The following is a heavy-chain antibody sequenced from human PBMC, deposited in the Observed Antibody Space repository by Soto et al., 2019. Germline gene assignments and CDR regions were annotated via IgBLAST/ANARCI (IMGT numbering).Heavy chain of an antibody. J-gene: IGHJ4*02. CDR2: ISYDGSNK. CDR3: ARAYEGDYFDY. D-gene: IGHD3-16*01. Sequence: QVQLVESGGGVVQPGRSLRLSCAASEFTFSSYAMHWVRQAPGKGLEWVAVISYDGSNKYYADSVKGRFTISRDNSKNTLYLQMNSLRAEDTAVYYCARAYEGDYFDYWGQGTLVPVSS. V-gene: IGHV3-30-3*01. CDR1: EFTFSSYA.